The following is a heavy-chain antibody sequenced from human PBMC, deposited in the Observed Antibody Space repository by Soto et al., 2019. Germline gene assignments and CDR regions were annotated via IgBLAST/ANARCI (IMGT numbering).Heavy chain of an antibody. CDR2: INGGNGNT. J-gene: IGHJ4*02. Sequence: ASVKVSRKASGYSFTSYAMHWVRQAAGQRFEWMGWINGGNGNTKYSQKFQGRVTITRYTSASTAYMELSSLRSEDTAVYDGARSIVVVTAADYWGQGTLVTVSS. V-gene: IGHV1-3*01. CDR3: ARSIVVVTAADY. CDR1: GYSFTSYA. D-gene: IGHD2-21*02.